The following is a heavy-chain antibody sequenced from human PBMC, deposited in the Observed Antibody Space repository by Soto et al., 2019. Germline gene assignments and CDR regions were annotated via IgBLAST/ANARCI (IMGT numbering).Heavy chain of an antibody. V-gene: IGHV4-61*01. CDR1: GDSVSNDNYY. D-gene: IGHD3-16*01. CDR3: ARSQRGRTAFTFDY. Sequence: PAETLCVTCAFSGDSVSNDNYYWSWIRQPPGKGLEWIGYTYYSGTTNYNSYLKSRLSLSVDMSKNQFSLKLASVTAADTAVYFCARSQRGRTAFTFDYWGQGALVTVSS. CDR2: TYYSGTT. J-gene: IGHJ4*02.